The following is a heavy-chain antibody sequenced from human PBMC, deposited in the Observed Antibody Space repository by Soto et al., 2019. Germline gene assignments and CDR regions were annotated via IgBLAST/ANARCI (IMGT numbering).Heavy chain of an antibody. CDR2: IKSKTDGGTR. V-gene: IGHV3-15*07. Sequence: GGSLRLSCAASGFTFSNGWWNWVRQAPGKGLEWVGRIKSKTDGGTRDYAASVKGRFTISRDDSKNTAYLQTNSLKTEDTAMYYCSSQTWLQFNWGQGTLVTVSS. J-gene: IGHJ4*02. CDR3: SSQTWLQFN. CDR1: GFTFSNGW. D-gene: IGHD5-12*01.